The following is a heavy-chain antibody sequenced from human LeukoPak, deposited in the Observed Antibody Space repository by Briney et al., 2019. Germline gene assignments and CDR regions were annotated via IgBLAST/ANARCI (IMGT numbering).Heavy chain of an antibody. CDR2: IRCGGGNT. Sequence: GGSLRLSCAASGFTFSSYAMHWVRQAPGKGLEWVAVIRCGGGNTYYVDSVKGRFTISRDNSKNTLYLQMNSLRAEDTAVYYCARGAYGSGTYHDFDVWGKGTMVTVS. D-gene: IGHD3-10*01. CDR1: GFTFSSYA. J-gene: IGHJ3*01. CDR3: ARGAYGSGTYHDFDV. V-gene: IGHV3-33*08.